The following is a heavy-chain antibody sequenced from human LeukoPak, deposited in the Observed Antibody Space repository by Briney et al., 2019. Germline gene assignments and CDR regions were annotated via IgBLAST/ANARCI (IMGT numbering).Heavy chain of an antibody. V-gene: IGHV3-30*03. CDR1: GFTFSSYS. D-gene: IGHD6-19*01. J-gene: IGHJ4*02. CDR2: ISNDGSNK. CDR3: ARRGEQWLAFDY. Sequence: GGSLRLSCAASGFTFSSYSMNWVRQAPGKGLEWVAVISNDGSNKYYADFVKGRFTISRDNSKNTLYLQMNSLRAEDTAVYYCARRGEQWLAFDYWGQGTLVTVSS.